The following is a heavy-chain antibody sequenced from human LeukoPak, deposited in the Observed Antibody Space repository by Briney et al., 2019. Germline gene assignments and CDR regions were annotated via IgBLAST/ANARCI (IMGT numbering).Heavy chain of an antibody. J-gene: IGHJ6*03. Sequence: ASVKVSCKASGYTFTGYYMHWVRQAPGQGLEWMGWINPNSGGTNYAQKFQGRVTMTRDTSISTAYMELSRLRSDDTAVYYCARDRDGSGSYYYYYYMDVWGKGTTVTISS. V-gene: IGHV1-2*02. CDR2: INPNSGGT. CDR1: GYTFTGYY. D-gene: IGHD3-10*01. CDR3: ARDRDGSGSYYYYYYMDV.